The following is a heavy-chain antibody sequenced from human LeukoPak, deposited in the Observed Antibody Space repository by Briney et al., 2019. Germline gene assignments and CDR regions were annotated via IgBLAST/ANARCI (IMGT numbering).Heavy chain of an antibody. J-gene: IGHJ4*02. CDR1: GFTFSNAW. V-gene: IGHV3-21*05. CDR2: ISSSNSDI. Sequence: GGSLRLSCAASGFTFSNAWMSWVRQAPGKGLEWVSYISSSNSDIYYADSVKGRFTISRDNAKNSLYLQMNSLRAEDTAVYYCARSPTGSGWYYFDYWGQGTLVTVSS. CDR3: ARSPTGSGWYYFDY. D-gene: IGHD6-19*01.